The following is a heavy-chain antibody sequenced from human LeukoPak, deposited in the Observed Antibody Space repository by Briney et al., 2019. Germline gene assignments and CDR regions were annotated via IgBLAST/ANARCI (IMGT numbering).Heavy chain of an antibody. CDR3: AREGGGWYFNY. D-gene: IGHD6-19*01. J-gene: IGHJ4*02. V-gene: IGHV3-30*03. Sequence: PGGSLRLSCTASGFTLSSFGMHWVRQAPGKGLEWVAVISDDGSNRYYADSVKGRFTISRDNSKNTLFLQMNSLRAEDTAVYYCAREGGGWYFNYWGQGTLVTVSS. CDR1: GFTLSSFG. CDR2: ISDDGSNR.